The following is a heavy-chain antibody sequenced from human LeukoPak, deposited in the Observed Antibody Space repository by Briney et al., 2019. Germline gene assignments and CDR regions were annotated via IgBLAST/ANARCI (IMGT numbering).Heavy chain of an antibody. CDR3: ARAPEGLRILSADY. CDR1: GFTFSNYG. Sequence: GGSLRLSCAVSGFTFSNYGMYWVRQAPGKGLEWVAVISYDGSEKYYADSVKGRFTISGDNSNNTLSVQMNSLRPEDTAVYYCARAPEGLRILSADYWGQGVLVTVSS. D-gene: IGHD2/OR15-2a*01. V-gene: IGHV3-30*03. CDR2: ISYDGSEK. J-gene: IGHJ4*02.